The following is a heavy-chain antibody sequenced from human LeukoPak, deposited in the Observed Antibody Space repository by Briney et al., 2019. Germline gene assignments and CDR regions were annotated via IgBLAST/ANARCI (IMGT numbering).Heavy chain of an antibody. CDR3: AKGAGPPWFDP. Sequence: SETLSLTCTVSNGSFSSDTNFWGWIRQPAGKGLEWIGRMSPSGIGTYSPSLKSRVTISIDTSRNQFSMNLNSVTAADTAVYYCAKGAGPPWFDPWGQGTLVTVSS. V-gene: IGHV4-61*02. D-gene: IGHD6-19*01. J-gene: IGHJ5*02. CDR2: MSPSGIG. CDR1: NGSFSSDTNF.